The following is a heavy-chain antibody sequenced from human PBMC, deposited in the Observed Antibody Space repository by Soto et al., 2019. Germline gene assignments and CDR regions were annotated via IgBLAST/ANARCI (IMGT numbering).Heavy chain of an antibody. CDR1: GGSISSYY. CDR2: IYYSGST. Sequence: SETLSLTCTVSGGSISSYYWSWIRQPPGKGLEWIGYIYYSGSTNYNPSLKNRVTISVDTSKNQFSLKLSSVTAADTAVHYCARGGGYCSGGSCYSFSPFDYWGQGTLVTVSS. V-gene: IGHV4-59*01. D-gene: IGHD2-15*01. J-gene: IGHJ4*02. CDR3: ARGGGYCSGGSCYSFSPFDY.